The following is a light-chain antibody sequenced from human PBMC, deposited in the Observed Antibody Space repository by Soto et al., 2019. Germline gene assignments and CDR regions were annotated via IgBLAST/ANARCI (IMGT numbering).Light chain of an antibody. V-gene: IGLV1-47*01. J-gene: IGLJ7*01. CDR3: AAWDDSLSGRV. Sequence: QSVLTQPPSASGTHGQRVTISCSGSSSNIGSYSVSWYQQLPGTAPKLLIYRNDQRPSGVPDRFSGSKSGTSASLAISGLRSEDEADYYCAAWDDSLSGRVFGGGTQLTVL. CDR1: SSNIGSYS. CDR2: RND.